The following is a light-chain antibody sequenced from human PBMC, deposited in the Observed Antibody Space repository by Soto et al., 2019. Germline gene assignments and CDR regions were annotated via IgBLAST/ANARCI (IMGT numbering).Light chain of an antibody. CDR2: GAS. J-gene: IGKJ2*01. Sequence: EIVLTQSPAILSASPGERATLSCRASQTVSDNLAWYQQKPGQSPRLLIYGASTRDTAIPGRFSGSGSGTEFTLTISSLQSEDFAGYYCQQYNIWPPLYSFGQGTKL. CDR3: QQYNIWPPLYS. V-gene: IGKV3-15*01. CDR1: QTVSDN.